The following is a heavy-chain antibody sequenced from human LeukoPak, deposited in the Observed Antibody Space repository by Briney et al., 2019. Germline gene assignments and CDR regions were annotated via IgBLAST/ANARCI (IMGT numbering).Heavy chain of an antibody. V-gene: IGHV3-21*01. CDR3: ASAFWSGYIDY. J-gene: IGHJ4*02. D-gene: IGHD3-3*01. CDR2: ISSSSSYI. Sequence: PGGSLRLSCAASGFTFSSYSMNWVRQAPGKGLEWVSSISSSSSYIYYADSVKARFTISRDNAKNSLYLQMNSLRAEDTAVYYCASAFWSGYIDYWGQGTLVTVSS. CDR1: GFTFSSYS.